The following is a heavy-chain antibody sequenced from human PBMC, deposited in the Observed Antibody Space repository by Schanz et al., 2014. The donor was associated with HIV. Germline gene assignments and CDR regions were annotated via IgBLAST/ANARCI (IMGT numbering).Heavy chain of an antibody. V-gene: IGHV3-11*01. Sequence: QLVESGGGLEKPGGSLRLSCAASGLTFAYPGLTFGQAWMTWIRQAPGKGLEWVSYISNSGNTIYYADSVRGRFTISRDNDKSSLYLQMSYLRVEDTAVYYCARARKPKLGAAVDSWGQGTLVTVSS. J-gene: IGHJ4*02. D-gene: IGHD2-15*01. CDR1: GLTFAYPGLTFGQAW. CDR3: ARARKPKLGAAVDS. CDR2: ISNSGNTI.